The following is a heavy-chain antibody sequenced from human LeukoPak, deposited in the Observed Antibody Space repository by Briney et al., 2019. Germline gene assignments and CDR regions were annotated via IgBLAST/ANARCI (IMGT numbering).Heavy chain of an antibody. D-gene: IGHD4-17*01. J-gene: IGHJ5*02. CDR3: ASSDYGDYNWFDP. CDR2: ISSSSSYT. V-gene: IGHV3-11*06. CDR1: GFTFSDYY. Sequence: GGSLRLSCAASGFTFSDYYMSWIRQAPGKGLEWVSYISSSSSYTNYADSVKGRCTISRDNAKNSLYLQMNSLRAEDTAVYYCASSDYGDYNWFDPWGQGTLVTVSS.